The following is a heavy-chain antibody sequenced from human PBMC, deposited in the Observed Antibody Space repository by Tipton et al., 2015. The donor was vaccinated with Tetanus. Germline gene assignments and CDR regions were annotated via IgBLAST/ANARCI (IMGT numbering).Heavy chain of an antibody. D-gene: IGHD3-22*01. V-gene: IGHV4-34*12. CDR3: ARVAQTYYYDSSGYTFDY. CDR1: GGSSSAYY. J-gene: IGHJ4*02. Sequence: TLSLTCAVYGGSSSAYYWSWIRQPPGKGLEWIGEIIHSGSTNYNPSFKSRVTISADTPKNQLSLKLRSVTAADTAVYYCARVAQTYYYDSSGYTFDYWGQGTLVPVSS. CDR2: IIHSGST.